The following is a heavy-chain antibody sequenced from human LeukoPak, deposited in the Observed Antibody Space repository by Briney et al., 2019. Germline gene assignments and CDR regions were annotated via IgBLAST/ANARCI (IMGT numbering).Heavy chain of an antibody. D-gene: IGHD3-10*01. J-gene: IGHJ4*02. CDR3: AKDPMVRGATYDC. CDR2: IGDSGRNT. V-gene: IGHV3-23*01. CDR1: GFTFSSYA. Sequence: GGSLRLSCAASGFTFSSYAMTWVRQAPGKGLEWVSAIGDSGRNTYYADSMRGRFIISSDNSKNTLYLQMNSLRAEDTAIYYCAKDPMVRGATYDCWGQGTLVTVSS.